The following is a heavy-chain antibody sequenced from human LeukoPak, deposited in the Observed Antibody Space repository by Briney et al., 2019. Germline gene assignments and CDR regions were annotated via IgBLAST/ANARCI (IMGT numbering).Heavy chain of an antibody. Sequence: GGPLSLSCGASGFIFSSSAMTWVGQPPGKGLEWVSGLIGMGLTTYYAGSVKGRFTISRDNSKNTLNLHMNTLRAEDTAIYCCAKGLEDIHDSSGYYSNWFDPWGQGTLVAVSS. J-gene: IGHJ5*02. D-gene: IGHD3-22*01. CDR1: GFIFSSSA. CDR2: LIGMGLTT. V-gene: IGHV3-23*01. CDR3: AKGLEDIHDSSGYYSNWFDP.